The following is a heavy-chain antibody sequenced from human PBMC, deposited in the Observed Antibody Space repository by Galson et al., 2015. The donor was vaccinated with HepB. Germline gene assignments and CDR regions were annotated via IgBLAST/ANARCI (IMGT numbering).Heavy chain of an antibody. CDR3: ASAACTYTTSCSPAYP. Sequence: SVKVSCKASGYTFTGYYIHWVRQVPGQGLEWMGWINPHSGGTNYAQKFQGRVTMTRDTSISTAYMELSSLRSDDAAVYYCASAACTYTTSCSPAYPWGQGTLVTVSS. J-gene: IGHJ5*02. V-gene: IGHV1-2*02. D-gene: IGHD3-16*01. CDR2: INPHSGGT. CDR1: GYTFTGYY.